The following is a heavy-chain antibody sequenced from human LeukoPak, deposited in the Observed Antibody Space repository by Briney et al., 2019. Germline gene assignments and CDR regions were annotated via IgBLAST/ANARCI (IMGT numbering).Heavy chain of an antibody. D-gene: IGHD5-24*01. CDR2: LYSGGST. J-gene: IGHJ6*02. Sequence: PGGSLRLPCAASGFTVSGNYMSWVRQAPGKGLEWVSLLYSGGSTYYADSVKGRFSISRDNSKNTLYLQMNSLRAEDTAVYYCASRDKGYYYGMDVWGQGTTVTVSS. CDR3: ASRDKGYYYGMDV. CDR1: GFTVSGNY. V-gene: IGHV3-66*01.